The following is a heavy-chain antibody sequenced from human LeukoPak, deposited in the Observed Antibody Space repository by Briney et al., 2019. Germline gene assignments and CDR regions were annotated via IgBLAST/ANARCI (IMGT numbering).Heavy chain of an antibody. CDR2: ISGTGGT. J-gene: IGHJ4*02. V-gene: IGHV3-23*01. D-gene: IGHD3-10*01. CDR1: GFTFSRYA. CDR3: AKEESYSTSGSPIDF. Sequence: PGGSLRLSCAASGFTFSRYAMTWVRQAPGKGLEWVSGISGTGGTKYADSVKGRFTISRDNSKNTLYLQMNSLRAGDTAVYYCAKEESYSTSGSPIDFWGQGTLVTVSS.